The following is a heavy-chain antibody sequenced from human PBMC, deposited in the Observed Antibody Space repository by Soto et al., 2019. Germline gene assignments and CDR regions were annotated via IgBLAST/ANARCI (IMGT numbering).Heavy chain of an antibody. J-gene: IGHJ3*02. Sequence: RASVNVSCKSSGFTFTSSAVQWVRQARGQRLEWIGWIVVGSGNTNYAQKFQERVTITRDMSTSTAYMELSSLRSEDTAVYYCATYNWNQGDAFDIWGQGTMVTVSS. CDR3: ATYNWNQGDAFDI. D-gene: IGHD1-20*01. CDR2: IVVGSGNT. CDR1: GFTFTSSA. V-gene: IGHV1-58*01.